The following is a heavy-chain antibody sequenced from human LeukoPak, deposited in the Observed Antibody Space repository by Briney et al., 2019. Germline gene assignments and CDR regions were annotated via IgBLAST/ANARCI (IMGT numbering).Heavy chain of an antibody. CDR2: INPNSGGT. CDR1: GYTFTGYY. D-gene: IGHD5-12*01. CDR3: ARGGASGYDVQESNEPTHYYYYGMDV. J-gene: IGHJ6*02. Sequence: GASVKVSCKASGYTFTGYYMHWVRQAPGQGLEWMGWINPNSGGTNYAQKFQGRVTMTRDTSISTAYMELSRLRSDDTAVYYCARGGASGYDVQESNEPTHYYYYGMDVWGQGTTVTVSS. V-gene: IGHV1-2*02.